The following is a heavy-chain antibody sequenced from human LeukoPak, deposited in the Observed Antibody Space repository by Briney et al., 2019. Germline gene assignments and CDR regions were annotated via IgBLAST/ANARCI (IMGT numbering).Heavy chain of an antibody. CDR2: ISSSSSYI. D-gene: IGHD1-26*01. CDR1: GFTFSSYS. Sequence: KSGGSLRLSCAASGFTFSSYSMNWVRRAPGKGLEWVSSISSSSSYIYYADSVKGRFTISRDNAKNSLYLQMNSLRAEDMAVYYCARDLLGWELHYFDYWGQGTLVTVSS. V-gene: IGHV3-21*01. CDR3: ARDLLGWELHYFDY. J-gene: IGHJ4*02.